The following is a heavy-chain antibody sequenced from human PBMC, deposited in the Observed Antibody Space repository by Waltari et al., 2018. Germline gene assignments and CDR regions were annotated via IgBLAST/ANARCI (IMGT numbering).Heavy chain of an antibody. J-gene: IGHJ4*02. V-gene: IGHV2-5*02. CDR3: AHSDILTGYQRFDY. CDR2: SYWDDDK. Sequence: QITLKESGPTLVKPTQTLTLTCTFSGFSLSTSGVGVCWIRPPPGKALGWLAISYWDDDKRYSPSLKSRLTITKDTSTNQVVLTMTNMDPVDTATYYCAHSDILTGYQRFDYWGQGTLVTVSS. D-gene: IGHD3-9*01. CDR1: GFSLSTSGVG.